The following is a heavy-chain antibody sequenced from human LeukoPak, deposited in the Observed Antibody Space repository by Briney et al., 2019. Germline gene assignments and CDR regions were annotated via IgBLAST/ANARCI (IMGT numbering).Heavy chain of an antibody. CDR1: GYTFTSYD. J-gene: IGHJ3*02. Sequence: ASVKVSCKASGYTFTSYDINWARQATGQGLEWMGWMNPNSGNTGYAQKFQGRVTMTRNTSISTAYMELSSLRSEDTAVYYCARGIRLTMAPFDAFDIWGQGTMVTVSS. V-gene: IGHV1-8*01. D-gene: IGHD3-10*01. CDR2: MNPNSGNT. CDR3: ARGIRLTMAPFDAFDI.